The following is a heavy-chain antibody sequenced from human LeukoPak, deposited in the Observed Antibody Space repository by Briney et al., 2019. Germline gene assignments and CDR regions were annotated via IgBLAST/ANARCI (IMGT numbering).Heavy chain of an antibody. J-gene: IGHJ6*02. CDR2: INHSGST. V-gene: IGHV4-34*01. CDR3: ARAPVVVVVAATSYYYYYGMDV. Sequence: SETLSLTCAVYGGSFSGYYWSWIRQPPGKGLEWIGEINHSGSTNYNPSLKSRVTISVDTSKNQFSLELSSVTAADTAVYYCARAPVVVVVAATSYYYYYGMDVWGQGTTVTVSS. D-gene: IGHD2-15*01. CDR1: GGSFSGYY.